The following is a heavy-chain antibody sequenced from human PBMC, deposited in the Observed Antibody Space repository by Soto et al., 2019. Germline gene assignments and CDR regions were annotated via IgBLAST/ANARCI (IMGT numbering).Heavy chain of an antibody. D-gene: IGHD6-19*01. Sequence: QVQLVESGGGVVQPGRSLRLSCAASGFTFSSYGMHWVRQAPGKGLEWVAVISYDGSNKYYADSVKGRFTISIDNSKNTLYLQMNSLRAEDTAVYYCAKDPSSGWASPFDYWGQGTLVTVSS. CDR3: AKDPSSGWASPFDY. CDR1: GFTFSSYG. CDR2: ISYDGSNK. V-gene: IGHV3-30*18. J-gene: IGHJ4*02.